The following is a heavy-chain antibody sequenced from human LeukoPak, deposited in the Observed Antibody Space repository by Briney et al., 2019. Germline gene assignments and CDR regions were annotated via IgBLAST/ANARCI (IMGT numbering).Heavy chain of an antibody. CDR1: GFTFSSYG. V-gene: IGHV3-23*01. CDR2: ISGSGGST. D-gene: IGHD5-12*01. J-gene: IGHJ4*02. Sequence: GGSLRLSCAASGFTFSSYGMSWVRQAPGKGLEWVSAISGSGGSTYYADSVKGRFTISRDNSKNTPYLQMNSLRAEDTAVYYCAKDVYSGYSAISPPFDYWGQGTLVTVSS. CDR3: AKDVYSGYSAISPPFDY.